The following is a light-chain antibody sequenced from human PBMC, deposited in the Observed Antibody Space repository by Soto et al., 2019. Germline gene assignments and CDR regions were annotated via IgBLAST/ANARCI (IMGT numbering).Light chain of an antibody. CDR1: QRIYTY. V-gene: IGKV1-39*01. Sequence: DIQMTQSPSSLSASVGNTVTITCRASQRIYTYLNWYQQKLGKAPNLLIYAASTLQSGVPSRFSGGGSGTDFTLTITSLQPEDFATYYCQQSYGSPRTFGQGTKV. CDR2: AAS. J-gene: IGKJ1*01. CDR3: QQSYGSPRT.